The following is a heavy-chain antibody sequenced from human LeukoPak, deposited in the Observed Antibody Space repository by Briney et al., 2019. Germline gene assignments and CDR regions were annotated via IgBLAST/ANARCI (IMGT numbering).Heavy chain of an antibody. CDR3: SYSYGPYYYYYGMDV. V-gene: IGHV3-15*07. CDR1: GFTFSNAW. J-gene: IGHJ6*02. D-gene: IGHD5-18*01. CDR2: IKSKTDGGTT. Sequence: GSLRLSCAASGFTFSNAWMNWVRQAPGKGLGWVGRIKSKTDGGTTDYAAPVKGRFTISRDDSKNTLYLQMNSLKTEDTAVYYCSYSYGPYYYYYGMDVWGQGTTVTVSS.